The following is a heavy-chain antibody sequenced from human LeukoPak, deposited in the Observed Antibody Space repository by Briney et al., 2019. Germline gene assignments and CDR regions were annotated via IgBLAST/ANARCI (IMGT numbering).Heavy chain of an antibody. Sequence: ASVKVSCKASGYTFTGYYMHWVRQAPGQGLEWMGWINPNSGGTNYAQKFQGWVTMTRDTSISTAYMELSRLRSDDTAVYYCASRLLYCSSTSCYRYAFDIWGQGTMVTVSS. CDR1: GYTFTGYY. CDR2: INPNSGGT. CDR3: ASRLLYCSSTSCYRYAFDI. V-gene: IGHV1-2*04. J-gene: IGHJ3*02. D-gene: IGHD2-2*02.